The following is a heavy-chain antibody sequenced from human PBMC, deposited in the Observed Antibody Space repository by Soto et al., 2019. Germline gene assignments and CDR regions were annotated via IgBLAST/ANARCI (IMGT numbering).Heavy chain of an antibody. CDR1: GFTVSSNY. J-gene: IGHJ4*02. V-gene: IGHV3-53*02. CDR3: ARVTRDYDILTGYSPSYFDY. CDR2: IYSGGGT. Sequence: EVQLVETGGGLIQPGGSLRLSCAASGFTVSSNYMSWVRQAPGKGLEWVSVIYSGGGTYYADSVKGRFTISRDNSKSTLYLQMNSLRAEDTAEYYCARVTRDYDILTGYSPSYFDYWGQGTLVTVSS. D-gene: IGHD3-9*01.